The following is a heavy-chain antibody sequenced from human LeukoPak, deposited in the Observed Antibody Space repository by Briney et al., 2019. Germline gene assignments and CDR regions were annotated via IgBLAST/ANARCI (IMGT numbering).Heavy chain of an antibody. J-gene: IGHJ4*02. CDR1: GYTFTDYY. CDR2: VDPEDGET. CDR3: AIEYYYDSSGYYQY. V-gene: IGHV1-69-2*01. Sequence: APVKISCKVSGYTFTDYYMHWVQQAPGKGLEWMGLVDPEDGETIYAEKFQGRVTITADTSTDTAYMELSSLRSEDTAVYYCAIEYYYDSSGYYQYWGQGTLVTVSS. D-gene: IGHD3-22*01.